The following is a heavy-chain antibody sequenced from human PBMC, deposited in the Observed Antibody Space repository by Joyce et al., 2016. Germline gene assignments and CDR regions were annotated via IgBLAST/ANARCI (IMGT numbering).Heavy chain of an antibody. CDR2: ITSRGTST. CDR3: ASDYGDSHYFFHN. J-gene: IGHJ4*02. Sequence: EVHVLESGGGLVQPGGSLRLSCGASGFTFNTYAMNWVRQAPGKGLEWVSTITSRGTSTYYADSVKGRFTISRDNSNNMLYLQMNYLRAEDTAVYYCASDYGDSHYFFHNGGQGTLVTVSS. V-gene: IGHV3-23*01. D-gene: IGHD4-17*01. CDR1: GFTFNTYA.